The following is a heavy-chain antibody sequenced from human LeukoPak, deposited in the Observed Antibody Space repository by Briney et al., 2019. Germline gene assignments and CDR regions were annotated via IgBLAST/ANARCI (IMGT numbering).Heavy chain of an antibody. CDR1: GGSINSSSYC. CDR3: ARQDTMFGVVSDAFDS. CDR2: IYYSRNT. D-gene: IGHD3-3*01. Sequence: SETLSLTCTVSGGSINSSSYCWGWIRQPPGEGLESIVSIYYSRNTYYNPSLESRVTISVDMSKNQYSLKLSSVTAADTAEYYCARQDTMFGVVSDAFDSWGQGTMVTVSS. V-gene: IGHV4-39*01. J-gene: IGHJ3*02.